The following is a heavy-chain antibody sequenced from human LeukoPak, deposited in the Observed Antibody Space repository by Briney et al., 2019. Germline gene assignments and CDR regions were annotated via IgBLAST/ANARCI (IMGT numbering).Heavy chain of an antibody. CDR1: GYTFTSYY. Sequence: ASVKVSCKASGYTFTSYYMHWVRQAPGQGLEWMGIINPSGGSTSYAQKFQGSVTMTRDTSTSTVYMELSSLRSEDTAVYYCARVSYGDYYDYWGQGTLVTVSS. V-gene: IGHV1-46*01. CDR3: ARVSYGDYYDY. D-gene: IGHD4-17*01. J-gene: IGHJ4*02. CDR2: INPSGGST.